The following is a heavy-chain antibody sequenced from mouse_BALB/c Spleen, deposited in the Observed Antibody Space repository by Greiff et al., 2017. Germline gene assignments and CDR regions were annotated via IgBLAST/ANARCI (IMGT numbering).Heavy chain of an antibody. CDR3: ARGQLGLLYAMDY. D-gene: IGHD3-2*01. CDR1: GFTFSSFG. J-gene: IGHJ4*01. Sequence: EVQVVESGGGLVQPGGSRKLSCAASGFTFSSFGMHWVRQAPEKGLEWVAYISSGSSTIYYADTVKGRFTISRDNPKNTLFLQMTSLRSEDTAMYYCARGQLGLLYAMDYWGQGTSVTVSS. V-gene: IGHV5-17*02. CDR2: ISSGSSTI.